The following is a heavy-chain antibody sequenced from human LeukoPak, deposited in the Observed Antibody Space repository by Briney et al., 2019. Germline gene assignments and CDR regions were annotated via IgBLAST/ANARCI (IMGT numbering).Heavy chain of an antibody. D-gene: IGHD7-27*01. CDR2: ISGPGGST. CDR3: AKASELGRGYFDY. J-gene: IGHJ4*02. V-gene: IGHV3-23*01. CDR1: GFTFSSYA. Sequence: GGSLRLSCEASGFTFSSYAMSWVRQAPGKGLEWVSVISGPGGSTYYADSVKGRFTIPRDNSQSALYLQMNSLRAEDTAVYYCAKASELGRGYFDYWGQGTLVTVSS.